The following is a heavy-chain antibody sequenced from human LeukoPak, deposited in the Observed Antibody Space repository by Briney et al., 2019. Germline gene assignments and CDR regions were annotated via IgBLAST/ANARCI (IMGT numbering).Heavy chain of an antibody. CDR2: INHSGST. J-gene: IGHJ3*02. CDR1: GGSFSGYY. D-gene: IGHD3-10*01. Sequence: SETLSLTCAVYGGSFSGYYWSWIRQPPGKGLEWIGEINHSGSTNYNPSLKSRVTISVDTSKNQFSLKLSSVTAADTAVHYFAGGTYYYGTGPPSPPPRGDDAFDIWGQGTMVTVSS. CDR3: AGGTYYYGTGPPSPPPRGDDAFDI. V-gene: IGHV4-34*01.